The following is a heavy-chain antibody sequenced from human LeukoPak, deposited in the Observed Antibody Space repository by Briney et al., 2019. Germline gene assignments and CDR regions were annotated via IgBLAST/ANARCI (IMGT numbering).Heavy chain of an antibody. V-gene: IGHV3-15*01. Sequence: GRSLRLTCAASGFTFTNAWMSWVRQAPGKGLEWIGRIKSKTDGGTTDYAAPVKGRFTISRDDSENTLYLQMNSLKTEDTAVYFCTTETNWYFDLWGRGTLVTVSS. CDR1: GFTFTNAW. D-gene: IGHD1-1*01. CDR2: IKSKTDGGTT. J-gene: IGHJ2*01. CDR3: TTETNWYFDL.